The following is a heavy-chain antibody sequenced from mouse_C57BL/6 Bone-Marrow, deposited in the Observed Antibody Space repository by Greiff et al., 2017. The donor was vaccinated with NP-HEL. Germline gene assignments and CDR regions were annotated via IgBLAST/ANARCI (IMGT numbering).Heavy chain of an antibody. D-gene: IGHD3-3*01. CDR3: AIGESWGAFFDY. Sequence: VQLQQSGPELVKPGASVKISCKASGYTFSTSWMNWLKQRPGKGLEWIGRIYPGDGDTRYSGNFEGKASLTADKSSNSAYMQLSSLTSEDSAVYFCAIGESWGAFFDYWGQGTTLTVSS. V-gene: IGHV1-82*01. J-gene: IGHJ2*01. CDR1: GYTFSTSW. CDR2: IYPGDGDT.